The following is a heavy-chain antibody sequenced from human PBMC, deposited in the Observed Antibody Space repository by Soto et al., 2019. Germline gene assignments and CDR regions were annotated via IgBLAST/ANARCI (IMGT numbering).Heavy chain of an antibody. V-gene: IGHV3-48*02. Sequence: EVQLVESGGGLVQPGGSLRLSCAASGFTFSSYSMNWVRQAPGKGLEWVSYISSSSSTIYYADSVKGRFTISRDNAKNSLYLQMNSLRDEDTAVYYCARVLGGDNWDYVDYWGQGTLVTVSS. D-gene: IGHD1-20*01. CDR3: ARVLGGDNWDYVDY. CDR1: GFTFSSYS. CDR2: ISSSSSTI. J-gene: IGHJ4*02.